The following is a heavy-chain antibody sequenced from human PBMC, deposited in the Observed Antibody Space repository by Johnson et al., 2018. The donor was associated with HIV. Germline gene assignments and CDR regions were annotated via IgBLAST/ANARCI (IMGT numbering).Heavy chain of an antibody. CDR2: ISYDGSNK. CDR3: ARHSSWNYRGGAFDI. V-gene: IGHV3-30*04. J-gene: IGHJ3*02. Sequence: VQVLEYGGGVVQPGRSLRLSCAASGFTFSNYVMHWVRQAPGKGLEWVAVISYDGSNKYYADSVKGRFTISRDNSKNKLYLQMNSLRAEDTAMFYCARHSSWNYRGGAFDIWGQGTMVTVSS. D-gene: IGHD1-7*01. CDR1: GFTFSNYV.